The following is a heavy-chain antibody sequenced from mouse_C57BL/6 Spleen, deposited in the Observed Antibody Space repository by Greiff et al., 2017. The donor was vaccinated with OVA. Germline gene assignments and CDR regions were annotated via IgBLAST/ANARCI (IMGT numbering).Heavy chain of an antibody. V-gene: IGHV2-9-1*01. CDR1: GFSLTSYA. D-gene: IGHD1-1*01. Sequence: VQGVESGPGLVAPSQSLSITCTVSGFSLTSYAISWVRQPPGKGLEWLGVIWTGGGTNYNSALKSRLSISKDNSKSQVFLKMTSLQTNDTAMYYCASHYYVSFFDYWGQGTTLTVSS. J-gene: IGHJ2*01. CDR2: IWTGGGT. CDR3: ASHYYVSFFDY.